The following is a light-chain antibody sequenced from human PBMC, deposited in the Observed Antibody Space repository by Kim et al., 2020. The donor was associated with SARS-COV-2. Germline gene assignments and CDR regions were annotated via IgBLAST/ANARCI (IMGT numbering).Light chain of an antibody. Sequence: IQLTQSPSTLSASVGDRVTITCRASQSIGGWLAWYQQKPGKAPKLLIYDASSVESGVPSRFSGSGSGTEFTLTISSLQPDDSATYYCQHQNTCPITFGQGTRLEIK. CDR2: DAS. V-gene: IGKV1-5*01. CDR3: QHQNTCPIT. CDR1: QSIGGW. J-gene: IGKJ5*01.